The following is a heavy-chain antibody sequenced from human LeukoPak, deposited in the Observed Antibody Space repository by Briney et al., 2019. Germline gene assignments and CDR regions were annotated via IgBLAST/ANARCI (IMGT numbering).Heavy chain of an antibody. V-gene: IGHV1-3*01. Sequence: ASVKISCKASGYTFTDYTMHWLRQAPGQRLDWMGWINGGSGNTKYSPEFQGRVTITRDTSASTAYMELSSLRSEDTAVYYCANPRYDSSGYYYVDWGQGTLVTVSS. CDR1: GYTFTDYT. D-gene: IGHD3-22*01. CDR2: INGGSGNT. J-gene: IGHJ4*02. CDR3: ANPRYDSSGYYYVD.